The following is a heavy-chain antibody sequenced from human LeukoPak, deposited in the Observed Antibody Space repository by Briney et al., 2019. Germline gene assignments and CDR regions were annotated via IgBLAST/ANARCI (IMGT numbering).Heavy chain of an antibody. J-gene: IGHJ6*02. CDR1: RFMFSIYA. CDR3: ARATFYSSSWYSGSVDV. D-gene: IGHD6-13*01. CDR2: ISGSGGST. Sequence: PGGSLRLSCAASRFMFSIYAMSWVRQAPGKGLEWVSGISGSGGSTYYADSVKGRLTISRDNSKNTLCLQMNSLRAEDTAVYYCARATFYSSSWYSGSVDVWGQGTTVTVSS. V-gene: IGHV3-23*01.